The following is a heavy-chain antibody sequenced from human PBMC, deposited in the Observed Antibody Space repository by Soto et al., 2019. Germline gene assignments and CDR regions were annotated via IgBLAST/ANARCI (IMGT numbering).Heavy chain of an antibody. CDR1: GGTFSTYT. CDR3: TLGSWSAETFDI. J-gene: IGHJ3*02. CDR2: IIPMLDIT. Sequence: QVQLVQSGAEVKKPGSSVKVSCKASGGTFSTYTVSWVRQAPGQGLEWMGRIIPMLDITNTAQSFQGRVTITADKSTSTAYLELSTLRSDDTAIYFCTLGSWSAETFDIWGRGTMVTVSS. V-gene: IGHV1-69*02. D-gene: IGHD6-13*01.